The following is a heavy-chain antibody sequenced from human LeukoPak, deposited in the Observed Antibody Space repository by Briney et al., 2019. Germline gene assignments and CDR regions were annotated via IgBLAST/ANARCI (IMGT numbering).Heavy chain of an antibody. V-gene: IGHV3-23*01. D-gene: IGHD6-13*01. CDR2: ISYSGGST. CDR1: GFTFTSYA. CDR3: AKDRGGGAAAELDF. Sequence: GGSLRLSCAASGFTFTSYAMSWVRQAPGKGLEWVSTISYSGGSTYCADSVKGRFTISRDNSKNTLYLQLNSLRAEDTAIYYCAKDRGGGAAAELDFWGQGTLVAVSS. J-gene: IGHJ4*02.